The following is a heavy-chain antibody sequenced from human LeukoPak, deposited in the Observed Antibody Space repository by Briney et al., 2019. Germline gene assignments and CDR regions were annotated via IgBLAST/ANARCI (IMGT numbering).Heavy chain of an antibody. CDR3: ARYAYHSSGYYFDY. CDR1: GGSICGYF. V-gene: IGHV4-59*08. Sequence: SETLSPTCTVSGGSICGYFRSWIRQPPGKALEWIGYIFYSGSTSYNPSLKSRVTISVDTSKNQFSLRLNSVTAADAAVYYCARYAYHSSGYYFDYWGQGTLVTVSS. D-gene: IGHD3-22*01. CDR2: IFYSGST. J-gene: IGHJ4*02.